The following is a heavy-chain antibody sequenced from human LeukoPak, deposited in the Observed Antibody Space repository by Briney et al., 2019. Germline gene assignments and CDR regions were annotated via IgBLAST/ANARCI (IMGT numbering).Heavy chain of an antibody. Sequence: PGGSLRLSCAASGFTFSDYYMSWVRQAPGKGLEWLSYISTSGSTIYYADSVKGRFTISRDNSKNTLYLQMNSLRAEDTAIYYCAKDLVTGSLDYWGQGTLVTVSS. D-gene: IGHD3-10*01. J-gene: IGHJ4*02. CDR1: GFTFSDYY. CDR2: ISTSGSTI. CDR3: AKDLVTGSLDY. V-gene: IGHV3-11*01.